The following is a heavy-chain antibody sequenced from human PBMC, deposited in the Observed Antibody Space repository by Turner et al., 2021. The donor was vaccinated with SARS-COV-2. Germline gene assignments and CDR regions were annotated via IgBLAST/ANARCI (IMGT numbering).Heavy chain of an antibody. CDR3: ASGGSWAYAMDV. D-gene: IGHD2-15*01. CDR1: GFTFSSYW. V-gene: IGHV3-74*01. Sequence: VQLVESGGGCVQPGGSLRPSCAASGFTFSSYWMHWVRQAQGEWMVWISRSNSYGSGTTYADSVKGRFTISRDNAKNTLYLRMTSLSADDTAVYYCASGGSWAYAMDVWGKGTTVTVSS. CDR2: SNSYGSGT. J-gene: IGHJ6*04.